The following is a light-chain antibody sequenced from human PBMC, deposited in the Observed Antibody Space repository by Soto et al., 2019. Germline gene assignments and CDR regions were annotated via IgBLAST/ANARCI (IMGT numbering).Light chain of an antibody. CDR1: LSISSW. V-gene: IGKV1-5*01. CDR2: DAS. CDR3: QQYNSYPWT. Sequence: DIPIAQSPSTLSASVGDGVTRTRRDSLSISSWLAWYEQKPGKAPKLLIYDASRWESGVPARFSGSGSGTEFTLTISSLQADDFATYYCQQYNSYPWTFGQGTKV. J-gene: IGKJ1*01.